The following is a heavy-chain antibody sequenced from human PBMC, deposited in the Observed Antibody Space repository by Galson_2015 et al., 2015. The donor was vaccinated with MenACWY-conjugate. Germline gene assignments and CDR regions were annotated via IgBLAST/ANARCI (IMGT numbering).Heavy chain of an antibody. CDR1: GYTFTSYD. Sequence: SVKVSCKASGYTFTSYDINWVRQATGQGLEWMGWMNPNSGNTGYAQKFQGRVTMTRNTSISTAYMELSSLRSEDTAVYYCARGGDYDILTGRYHYYMDVWGKGTTVTVSS. J-gene: IGHJ6*03. D-gene: IGHD3-9*01. V-gene: IGHV1-8*01. CDR3: ARGGDYDILTGRYHYYMDV. CDR2: MNPNSGNT.